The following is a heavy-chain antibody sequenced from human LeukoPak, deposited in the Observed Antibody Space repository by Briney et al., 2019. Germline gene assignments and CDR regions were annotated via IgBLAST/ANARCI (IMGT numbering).Heavy chain of an antibody. J-gene: IGHJ6*02. V-gene: IGHV3-7*05. CDR2: IKHDGSDK. CDR3: ARGLDV. CDR1: GFTLSDYW. Sequence: GGSLRLSCEASGFTLSDYWMSWVRQAPGKGLEWVANIKHDGSDKYYVDSVKGRFTISRDNAKNSLYLQMNSLRAEDTAVYYCARGLDVWGQGTTVTVSS.